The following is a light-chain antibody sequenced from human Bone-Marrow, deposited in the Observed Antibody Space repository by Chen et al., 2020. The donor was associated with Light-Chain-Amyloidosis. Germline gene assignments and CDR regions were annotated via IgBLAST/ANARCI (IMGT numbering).Light chain of an antibody. V-gene: IGLV1-47*01. Sequence: QSVLTQPPSASWTPGPRVTLHRFGSNSNVGDNNVNWYKQFPGTAPKLLICRNNERPSCFPDRFSVSKSVTLASLAISGLRSEDEADYYCASWDDTLGGHWVFGGGTKLTVL. J-gene: IGLJ3*02. CDR1: NSNVGDNN. CDR3: ASWDDTLGGHWV. CDR2: RNN.